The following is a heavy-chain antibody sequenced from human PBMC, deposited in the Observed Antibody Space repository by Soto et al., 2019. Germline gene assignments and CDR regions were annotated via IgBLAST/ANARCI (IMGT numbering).Heavy chain of an antibody. CDR3: ARPLELNSYYYAMDV. D-gene: IGHD1-7*01. Sequence: VGSLRLSCSASGFNFSDYGMHWVRQAPGRGLEWVAVIWFDGSYKYYVDSVKGRFAISRDNSKNTLFLEMNSLRAEDTAVYYCARPLELNSYYYAMDVWGQGTTVTVSS. CDR2: IWFDGSYK. V-gene: IGHV3-33*01. CDR1: GFNFSDYG. J-gene: IGHJ6*02.